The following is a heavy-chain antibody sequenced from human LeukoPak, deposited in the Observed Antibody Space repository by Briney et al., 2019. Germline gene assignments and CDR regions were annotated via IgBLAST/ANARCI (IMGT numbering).Heavy chain of an antibody. V-gene: IGHV3-11*01. D-gene: IGHD5-24*01. Sequence: PGGSLRLSCAASGFTFSDYYTSWIRQAPGKGLEWVSYISSSGSTIYYADSVKGRFTISRDNAKNSLYLQMNSLRAEDTAVYYCARRDGYNYDSPIDYWGQGTLVTVSS. CDR1: GFTFSDYY. J-gene: IGHJ4*02. CDR3: ARRDGYNYDSPIDY. CDR2: ISSSGSTI.